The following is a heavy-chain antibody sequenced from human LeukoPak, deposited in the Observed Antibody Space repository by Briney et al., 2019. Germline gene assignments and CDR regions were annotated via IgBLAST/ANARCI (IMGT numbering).Heavy chain of an antibody. CDR3: ARGYTSPWDRAFDI. D-gene: IGHD6-19*01. CDR2: ISYDESNK. J-gene: IGHJ3*02. Sequence: GRSLRLSCAASGFTFSSYAMHWVRQAPGKGLEWVAVISYDESNKYYADSVKGRFTISRDNSKNTLYLQMNSLRAEDTAVYYCARGYTSPWDRAFDIWGQGTMVTVSS. V-gene: IGHV3-30-3*01. CDR1: GFTFSSYA.